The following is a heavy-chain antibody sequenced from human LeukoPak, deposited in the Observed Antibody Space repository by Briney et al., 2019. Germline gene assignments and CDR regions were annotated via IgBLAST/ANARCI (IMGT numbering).Heavy chain of an antibody. CDR2: IYTSGST. V-gene: IGHV4-4*08. CDR3: ASLPAYGDTRFDY. Sequence: PSETLSLTCVVSGGSLHRSFWTWVRQPPGKGLEWIGRIYTSGSTNYNPSLKSRVTISVDTSKNQFSLKLSSVTAADTAVYYCASLPAYGDTRFDYWGQGTLVTVSS. J-gene: IGHJ4*02. D-gene: IGHD4-17*01. CDR1: GGSLHRSF.